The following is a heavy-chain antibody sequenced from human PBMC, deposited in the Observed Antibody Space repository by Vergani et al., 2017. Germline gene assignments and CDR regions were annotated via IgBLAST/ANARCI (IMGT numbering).Heavy chain of an antibody. V-gene: IGHV5-51*01. Sequence: EVMLVQSGAEVKKPGESLKLSCKYSESSFISNEIAWVRQMSGKSLQWMGNINPIDSKIAYSPSFQGQAIMSLDKSITTAYLQWRSLKASDTAIYYCTRHVPCGDGACLHFDHWGQGTQVTVSS. CDR1: ESSFISNE. D-gene: IGHD2-21*01. J-gene: IGHJ4*02. CDR3: TRHVPCGDGACLHFDH. CDR2: INPIDSKI.